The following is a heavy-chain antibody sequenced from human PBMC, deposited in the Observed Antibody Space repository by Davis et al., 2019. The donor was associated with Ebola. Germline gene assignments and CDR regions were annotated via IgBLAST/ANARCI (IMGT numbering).Heavy chain of an antibody. Sequence: GASLKISCVASGFTFSRNAMHWVRQAPGKGLEWVAVIWYDGSNKYYADSVKGRFTISRDNSKNTLYLQMNRLRVEDTAIYYCAKVGRCPGGTCYSDYYYGLDVWGQGTTVTVSS. D-gene: IGHD2-15*01. CDR2: IWYDGSNK. V-gene: IGHV3-33*06. CDR3: AKVGRCPGGTCYSDYYYGLDV. CDR1: GFTFSRNA. J-gene: IGHJ6*02.